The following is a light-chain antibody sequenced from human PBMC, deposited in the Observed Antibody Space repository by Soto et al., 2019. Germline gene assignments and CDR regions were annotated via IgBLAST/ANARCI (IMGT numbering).Light chain of an antibody. CDR2: ETS. J-gene: IGKJ2*03. CDR1: QSVSTNY. V-gene: IGKV3-20*01. CDR3: QQYGNGNSPRYS. Sequence: EIVLTQSPRTLSLSLGERATLSCRASQSVSTNYLAWYQQKPGQAPRLLIYETSSRPTGIPDRFSCSGSGTDFTLSISRLEPEDFAVYYCQQYGNGNSPRYSFGQGTRLEIK.